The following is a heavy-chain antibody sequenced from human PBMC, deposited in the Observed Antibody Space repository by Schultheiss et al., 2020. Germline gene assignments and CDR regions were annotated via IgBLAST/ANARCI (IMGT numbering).Heavy chain of an antibody. CDR2: IYHSGST. V-gene: IGHV4-38-2*01. CDR1: GYSISSGYY. J-gene: IGHJ4*02. Sequence: SETLSLTCAVSGYSISSGYYWGWIRQPPGKGLEWIGSIYHSGSTYYNPSLKSRVTISVDTSKNQFSLKLSSVTAADTAVYYCARGMITFGGVIVFFDYWGQGTLVTVSS. D-gene: IGHD3-16*02. CDR3: ARGMITFGGVIVFFDY.